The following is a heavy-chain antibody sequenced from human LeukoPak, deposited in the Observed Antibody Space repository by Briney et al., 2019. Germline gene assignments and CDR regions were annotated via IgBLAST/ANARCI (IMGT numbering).Heavy chain of an antibody. J-gene: IGHJ6*02. CDR1: GYSFSNYW. CDR3: ARAIGTSQFYFYYGMDV. CDR2: IYPGDSDT. D-gene: IGHD2-2*01. Sequence: AGESLKISCKGSGYSFSNYWIGWVRQMPGKGLEWMGIIYPGDSDTRYSPSFQGQVTISADKSISTAYLQWTSLKASDTAMYYCARAIGTSQFYFYYGMDVWGQGTTVTVSS. V-gene: IGHV5-51*01.